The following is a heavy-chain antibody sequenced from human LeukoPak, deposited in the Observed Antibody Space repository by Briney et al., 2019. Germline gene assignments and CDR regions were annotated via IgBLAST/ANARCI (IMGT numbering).Heavy chain of an antibody. CDR1: GFTFSSYA. J-gene: IGHJ4*02. V-gene: IGHV3-30-3*01. D-gene: IGHD3-22*01. CDR2: ISYDGSNK. Sequence: GRPLRLSCAASGFTFSSYAMHWVRQAPGKGLEWVAVISYDGSNKYYADSVKGRFTISRDNSKNTLYLQMNSLRAEDTAVYYCASGDNYYDSSGYFDYWGQGTLVTVSS. CDR3: ASGDNYYDSSGYFDY.